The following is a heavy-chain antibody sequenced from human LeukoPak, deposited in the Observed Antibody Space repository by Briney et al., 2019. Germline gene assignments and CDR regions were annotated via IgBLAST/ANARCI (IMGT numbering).Heavy chain of an antibody. CDR2: INQSGST. V-gene: IGHV4-39*07. D-gene: IGHD6-19*01. J-gene: IGHJ4*02. CDR1: GGSISSSSYY. CDR3: ARARGAVAIDY. Sequence: PSETLSLICTVSGGSISSSSYYWGWIRQPPGKGLEWIGEINQSGSTNYNPSLKSRVTVSADTSMNEFSLKLTSVTAAGTAVYYCARARGAVAIDYWGQGTLVTVSS.